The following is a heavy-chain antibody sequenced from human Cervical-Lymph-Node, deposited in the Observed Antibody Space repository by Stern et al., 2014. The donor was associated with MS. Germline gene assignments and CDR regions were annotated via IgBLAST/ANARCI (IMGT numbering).Heavy chain of an antibody. V-gene: IGHV1-69*04. Sequence: VQLVQSGSEVKKPGSSVRVSCKASGGTFRSSGISWVRQAPGQGLEWMGRIIPILSITNYAQNFQGRVTITADKSTSTAYMELSSLRSEDTAVYYCATLGVTTGDFDPWGQGTLVTVSS. CDR1: GGTFRSSG. CDR2: IIPILSIT. CDR3: ATLGVTTGDFDP. J-gene: IGHJ5*02. D-gene: IGHD4-17*01.